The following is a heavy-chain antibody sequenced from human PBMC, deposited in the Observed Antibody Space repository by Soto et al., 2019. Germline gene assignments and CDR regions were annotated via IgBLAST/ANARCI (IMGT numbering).Heavy chain of an antibody. D-gene: IGHD4-17*01. CDR3: VKYTVTEDLGEH. V-gene: IGHV3-23*01. CDR1: GFIFGSYA. J-gene: IGHJ4*02. CDR2: ASRSGAYT. Sequence: EVQLLESGGGLVQPGGSLRLSCSSSGFIFGSYAMAWVRQPPGKGLEWVSGASRSGAYTFYAPSVRGRFSISRDNSRDTLWLHMDSLRVEDTALYFCVKYTVTEDLGEHWGQGTLVTVSS.